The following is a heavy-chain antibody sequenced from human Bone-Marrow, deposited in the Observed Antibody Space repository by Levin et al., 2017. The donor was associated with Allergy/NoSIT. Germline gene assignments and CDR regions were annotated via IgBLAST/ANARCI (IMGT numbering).Heavy chain of an antibody. CDR1: GFTFSNHW. J-gene: IGHJ4*02. Sequence: GGSLRLSCAASGFTFSNHWLSWVRQAPGKGLEWVANINQDGSEKYYVDSVKGRFTISRDNAKNSLYLQMNSLRVEDTAVYYCAKGVSVPAWGQGGLVAV. D-gene: IGHD2-2*01. CDR3: AKGVSVPA. V-gene: IGHV3-7*01. CDR2: INQDGSEK.